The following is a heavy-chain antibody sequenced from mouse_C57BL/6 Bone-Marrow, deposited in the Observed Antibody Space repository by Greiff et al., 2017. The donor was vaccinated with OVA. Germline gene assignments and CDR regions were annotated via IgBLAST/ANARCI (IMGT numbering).Heavy chain of an antibody. CDR1: GYSITSGYY. V-gene: IGHV3-6*01. CDR2: ISYDGSN. CDR3: ARGGGYYYGPFDY. Sequence: EVKLQESGPGLVKPSQSLSLTCSVTGYSITSGYYWNWIRQFPGNKLEWMGYISYDGSNNYNPSLKNRISITRDTSKNQFFLKLNSVTTEDTATYYCARGGGYYYGPFDYWGQGTTLTVSS. J-gene: IGHJ2*01. D-gene: IGHD1-1*01.